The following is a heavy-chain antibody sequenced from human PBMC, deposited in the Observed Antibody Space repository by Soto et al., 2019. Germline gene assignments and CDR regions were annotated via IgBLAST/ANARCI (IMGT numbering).Heavy chain of an antibody. CDR1: GGSFSGYY. Sequence: QVQLQQWGAGLLKPSETLSLTCAVYGGSFSGYYWSWIRQPPGKGLEWIGEINHSGSTNYNPSLKSRVPISVDTSKYQFSLKLSSVTAADTAVYYCASGAYCGGGPGCWFDPWGQGTLVTVSS. CDR2: INHSGST. V-gene: IGHV4-34*01. CDR3: ASGAYCGGGPGCWFDP. D-gene: IGHD2-21*01. J-gene: IGHJ5*02.